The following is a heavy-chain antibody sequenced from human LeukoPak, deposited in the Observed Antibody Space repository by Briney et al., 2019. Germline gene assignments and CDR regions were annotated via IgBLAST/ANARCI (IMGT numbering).Heavy chain of an antibody. D-gene: IGHD1-26*01. CDR2: IIPILGIA. Sequence: SVKVSCKASGGTFSSYAISWVRQAPGQGLEWMGRIIPILGIANYAQKFQGRVTITADKSTSTAYMELSSLRSEDTAVYYCARVRDFRIVGATYFDYWGQGTLVTVSS. J-gene: IGHJ4*02. V-gene: IGHV1-69*04. CDR3: ARVRDFRIVGATYFDY. CDR1: GGTFSSYA.